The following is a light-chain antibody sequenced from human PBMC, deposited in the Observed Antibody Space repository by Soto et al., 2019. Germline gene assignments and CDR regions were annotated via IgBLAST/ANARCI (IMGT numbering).Light chain of an antibody. CDR3: CSYAGTYPFV. J-gene: IGLJ1*01. V-gene: IGLV2-11*01. Sequence: QSALTQPRSVSGSPGQSVTISCTGTSSDVGGYNFVSWYQQHPGKAPKFMIYDVDKRPSGVPDRFSGSNSGNTASLTISGLQAEDEADYYCCSYAGTYPFVFGTGTQLTVL. CDR1: SSDVGGYNF. CDR2: DVD.